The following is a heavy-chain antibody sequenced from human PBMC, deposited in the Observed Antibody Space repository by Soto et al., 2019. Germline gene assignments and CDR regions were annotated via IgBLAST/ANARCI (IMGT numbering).Heavy chain of an antibody. CDR2: ISGSGDST. J-gene: IGHJ6*02. CDR1: GFTFSSYA. Sequence: EVQLLESGGGLVQPGGSLRLSCAASGFTFSSYATNWVRQAPGKGLEWVSTISGSGDSTYYADSVKGRFTISKDNSKNTLSLQMSSLRVEDTAVYYCAKSGQSSWANMDVWGQGTTVTVSS. CDR3: AKSGQSSWANMDV. V-gene: IGHV3-23*01. D-gene: IGHD2-2*01.